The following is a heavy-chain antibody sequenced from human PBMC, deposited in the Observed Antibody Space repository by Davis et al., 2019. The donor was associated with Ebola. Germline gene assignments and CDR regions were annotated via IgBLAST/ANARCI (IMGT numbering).Heavy chain of an antibody. CDR3: ARVQGQWLAQYYFDY. CDR2: ISSSSSYI. Sequence: GESLKISCAASGFTFSRYSMNWVRQAPGKGLEWVSSISSSSSYIYYADSVKGRFTISRDNAKNSLYLQMNSLRAEDTAVYYCARVQGQWLAQYYFDYWGQGTLVTVSS. D-gene: IGHD6-19*01. CDR1: GFTFSRYS. V-gene: IGHV3-21*01. J-gene: IGHJ4*02.